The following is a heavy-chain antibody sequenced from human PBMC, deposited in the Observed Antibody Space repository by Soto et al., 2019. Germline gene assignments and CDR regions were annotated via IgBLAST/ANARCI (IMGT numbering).Heavy chain of an antibody. CDR1: GGSINSADYY. Sequence: QVQLQESGPGLVKPSQNMSLTCTVSGGSINSADYYWSWIRQPPGTGLEWIGLIYSRGSTDYNPSLKSRVSISVETAKARGSVNLIAVTAAAPAVYYSARVSERYYFNSRATLGTSGELACWGQATLVTVSS. D-gene: IGHD3-22*01. CDR2: IYSRGST. J-gene: IGHJ4*02. CDR3: ARVSERYYFNSRATLGTSGELAC. V-gene: IGHV4-30-4*01.